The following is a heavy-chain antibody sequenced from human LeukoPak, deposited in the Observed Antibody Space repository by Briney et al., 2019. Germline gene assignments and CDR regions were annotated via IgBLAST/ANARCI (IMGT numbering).Heavy chain of an antibody. CDR2: ISYDGSNK. D-gene: IGHD6-19*01. CDR1: GFTFSSYG. V-gene: IGHV3-30*18. J-gene: IGHJ4*02. CDR3: AKDRTQGRYSSGLGY. Sequence: GGSLRLSCAASGFTFSSYGMHWVRQAPGKGLEWVAVISYDGSNKYYADSVKGRFTISRDNSKNTLYLQMNSLRAEDTAVYYCAKDRTQGRYSSGLGYWGQGTLVTVSS.